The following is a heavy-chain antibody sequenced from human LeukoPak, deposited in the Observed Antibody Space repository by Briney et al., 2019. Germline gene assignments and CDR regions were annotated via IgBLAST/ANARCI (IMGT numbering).Heavy chain of an antibody. CDR2: INPNSGGT. Sequence: ASVKVSCKASGYTFTGYYMHWVRQAPGQGLEWMGWINPNSGGTNYAQKFQGRVTMTRDTSISTAYMELSRLRSDDTAVYYCARVALVDMMVVVIPLGFDYWGQGTLVTVSS. D-gene: IGHD3-22*01. V-gene: IGHV1-2*02. CDR3: ARVALVDMMVVVIPLGFDY. J-gene: IGHJ4*02. CDR1: GYTFTGYY.